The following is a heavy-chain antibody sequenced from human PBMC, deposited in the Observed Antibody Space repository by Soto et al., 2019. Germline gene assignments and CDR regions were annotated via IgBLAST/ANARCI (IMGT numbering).Heavy chain of an antibody. CDR3: ASTWGVPAAISYYGMDV. Sequence: PGGSLRLSCAASGFTFSSYAMSWVRQAPGKGLEWVSAISGSGRSTYYADSVKGRFTISRDNSKNTLYLQMNSLRAEDTAVYYCASTWGVPAAISYYGMDVWGQGTTVTVSS. D-gene: IGHD2-2*01. CDR2: ISGSGRST. CDR1: GFTFSSYA. V-gene: IGHV3-23*01. J-gene: IGHJ6*02.